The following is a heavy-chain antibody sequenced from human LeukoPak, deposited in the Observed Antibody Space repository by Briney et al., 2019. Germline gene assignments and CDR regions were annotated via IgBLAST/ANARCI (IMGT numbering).Heavy chain of an antibody. V-gene: IGHV3-7*05. Sequence: GGSLRLSCAASGFTFDTYWMTWVRQAPGKGLEWVASIKRDGSEKYYVDSVKGRFTISRDNAKNSLYLQMNSLRAEDMAVYYCARGHVWFDPWGQGTLVTVSS. CDR2: IKRDGSEK. CDR3: ARGHVWFDP. CDR1: GFTFDTYW. J-gene: IGHJ5*02.